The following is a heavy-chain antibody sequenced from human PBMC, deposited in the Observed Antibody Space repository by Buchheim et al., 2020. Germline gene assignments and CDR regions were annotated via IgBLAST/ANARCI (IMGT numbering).Heavy chain of an antibody. Sequence: QVQLQESGPGLAKPSETLSLTCTVSGGSVSSGNYYWSWIRQPPGKGLEWIGSIYYSGNTNYNPSLKSRVTISVDTSKNQFPLKLISLTAADTAVYYCARGPRSITWFDPGGQGTL. CDR2: IYYSGNT. CDR3: ARGPRSITWFDP. CDR1: GGSVSSGNYY. D-gene: IGHD6-6*01. J-gene: IGHJ5*02. V-gene: IGHV4-61*01.